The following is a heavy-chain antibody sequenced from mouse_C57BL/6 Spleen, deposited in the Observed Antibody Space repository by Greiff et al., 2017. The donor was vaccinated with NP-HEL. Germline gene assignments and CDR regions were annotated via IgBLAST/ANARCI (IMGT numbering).Heavy chain of an antibody. CDR2: INPYNGGT. V-gene: IGHV1-19*01. J-gene: IGHJ2*01. Sequence: VQLQQSGPVLVKPGASVKMSCKASGYTFTDYYMNWVKQSHGKSLEWIGVINPYNGGTSYNQKFKGKAPLTVDTSATTAYMELNSLTSEDAAVYYCARGEYLDYWGQGTTLTVSS. CDR1: GYTFTDYY. CDR3: ARGEYLDY.